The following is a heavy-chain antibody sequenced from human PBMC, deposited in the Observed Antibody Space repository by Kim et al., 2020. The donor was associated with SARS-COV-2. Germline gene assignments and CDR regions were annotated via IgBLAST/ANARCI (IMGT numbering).Heavy chain of an antibody. CDR1: GYTFTSYD. Sequence: ASVKVSCKASGYTFTSYDINWVRQATGQGLEWMGWMNPNSGNTGYAQKFQGRVTMTRNTSISTAYMELSSLRSEDTAGYYCARSYNWNEDYYYGMDVWGQGTTVTVTS. D-gene: IGHD1-20*01. CDR2: MNPNSGNT. CDR3: ARSYNWNEDYYYGMDV. V-gene: IGHV1-8*01. J-gene: IGHJ6*02.